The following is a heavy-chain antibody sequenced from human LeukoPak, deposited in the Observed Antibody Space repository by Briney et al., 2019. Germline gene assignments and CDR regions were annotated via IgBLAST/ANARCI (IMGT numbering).Heavy chain of an antibody. CDR2: INQDGTEK. Sequence: GGSLRLSCAASGFPFSTYWMSWVRQAPGKGLEWVANINQDGTEKYYVDSVKGRFTISRDYAKNSLYLQMNSLRVEDTAVYYCAKVAKYYYGPETYYFFQQWGQGTPVTASS. J-gene: IGHJ1*01. D-gene: IGHD3-10*01. V-gene: IGHV3-7*01. CDR1: GFPFSTYW. CDR3: AKVAKYYYGPETYYFFQQ.